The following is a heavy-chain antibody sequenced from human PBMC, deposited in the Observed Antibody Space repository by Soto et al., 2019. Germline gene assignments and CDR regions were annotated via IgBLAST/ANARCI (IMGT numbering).Heavy chain of an antibody. CDR3: DRGSTIYGLAV. J-gene: IGHJ6*02. V-gene: IGHV4-30-4*01. CDR2: ISHSGKT. Sequence: PSETLSLTCTVSGDSFNNDDYSWTWIRQPPGKGLEWIGYISHSGKTFSNPSLRSLLTMSVDMTKKHFSLKLRSVTAADTAVYYCDRGSTIYGLAVWGQGTRVTVSS. CDR1: GDSFNNDDYS.